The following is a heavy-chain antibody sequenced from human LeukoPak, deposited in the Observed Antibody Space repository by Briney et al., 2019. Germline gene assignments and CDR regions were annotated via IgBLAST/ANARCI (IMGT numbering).Heavy chain of an antibody. CDR2: INHSGST. Sequence: SETLSLTCAVYGGSFSGYYWSWIRQPPGKGLEWIGEINHSGSTNYNPSLKSRVTISVDTSKNQFSLKLSSVTAADTAVYYCALAAAGNAYDYWGQGTLVTVSS. V-gene: IGHV4-34*01. CDR3: ALAAAGNAYDY. D-gene: IGHD6-13*01. CDR1: GGSFSGYY. J-gene: IGHJ4*02.